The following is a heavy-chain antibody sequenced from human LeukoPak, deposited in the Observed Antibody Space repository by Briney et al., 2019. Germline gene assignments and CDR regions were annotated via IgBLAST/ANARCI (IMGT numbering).Heavy chain of an antibody. V-gene: IGHV3-49*03. D-gene: IGHD2-2*02. CDR3: TRTFRVVPAAIPFDY. CDR1: GFTFGDYA. J-gene: IGHJ4*02. Sequence: PGRSLRLSCTASGFTFGDYAMSWFRQAPGKGLEWVGFIRSKAYGGTTEYAASVKGRFTISRDDSKSIAYLQMNSLKTEDTAVYYCTRTFRVVPAAIPFDYWGQGTLVTVSS. CDR2: IRSKAYGGTT.